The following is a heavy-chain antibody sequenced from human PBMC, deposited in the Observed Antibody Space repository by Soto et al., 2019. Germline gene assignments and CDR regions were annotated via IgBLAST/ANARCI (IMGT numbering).Heavy chain of an antibody. CDR3: ARGPMVRAPADY. CDR2: INPNSGGT. Sequence: QVQLVQSGAEVKKPGSSVKVSCKASGGTFSSYAISWVRQAPGQGLEWMGGINPNSGGTNYAQKFQGWVTMTRDTSISTAYMELSRLRSDDTAVYYGARGPMVRAPADYWGQGTLVTVSS. CDR1: GGTFSSYA. J-gene: IGHJ4*02. V-gene: IGHV1-2*04. D-gene: IGHD3-10*01.